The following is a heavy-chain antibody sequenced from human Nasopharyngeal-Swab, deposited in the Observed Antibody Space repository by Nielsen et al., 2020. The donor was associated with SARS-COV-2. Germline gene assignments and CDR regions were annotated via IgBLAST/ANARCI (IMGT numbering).Heavy chain of an antibody. Sequence: VRQAPGKGLEWVAVISYDGSNKYYADSVKGRFTISRDNSKNTLYPQMNRLRAEDTAVYYCARGPSDHYYGSGSYDWFDPWGQGTLVTVSS. CDR2: ISYDGSNK. CDR3: ARGPSDHYYGSGSYDWFDP. J-gene: IGHJ5*02. V-gene: IGHV3-30-3*01. D-gene: IGHD3-10*01.